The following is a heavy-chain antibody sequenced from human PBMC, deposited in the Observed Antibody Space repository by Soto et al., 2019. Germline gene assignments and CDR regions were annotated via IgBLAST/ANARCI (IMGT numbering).Heavy chain of an antibody. Sequence: SVKVSCKASGGTFSSYAISWVRQAPGQGLEWMGGIIPIFGTANYAQKFQGRVTITADESTAYMELSSLRSEDTAVYFCVRAPLDYYSADYFDNWGQGTLVTVSS. V-gene: IGHV1-69*13. CDR2: IIPIFGTA. CDR3: VRAPLDYYSADYFDN. CDR1: GGTFSSYA. J-gene: IGHJ4*02. D-gene: IGHD2-21*01.